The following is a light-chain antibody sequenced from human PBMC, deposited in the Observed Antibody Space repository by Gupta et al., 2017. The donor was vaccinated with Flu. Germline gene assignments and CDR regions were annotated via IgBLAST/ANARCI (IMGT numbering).Light chain of an antibody. J-gene: IGKJ5*01. CDR3: QQYHDWPRIT. V-gene: IGKV3-15*01. CDR1: RSISNN. Sequence: AALSLCRWDRATLSCRASRSISNNLAWYQQGAGQAPRLVIYGSSSRPTGVPARFSGSGSGTDFILTISSLQSQDFASYYCQQYHDWPRITFGRGTRLEIK. CDR2: GSS.